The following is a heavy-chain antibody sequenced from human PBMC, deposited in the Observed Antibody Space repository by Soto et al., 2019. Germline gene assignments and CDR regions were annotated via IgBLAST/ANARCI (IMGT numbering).Heavy chain of an antibody. J-gene: IGHJ6*02. CDR2: IYYSGST. Sequence: SETMSLTCTVSGGSISSGGYYWSWIRQHPGKGLEWIGYIYYSGSTYYNPSLKSRVTISVDTSKNQFSLKLSSVTAADTAVYYCARLTKGYDSSGYYLNYYYYYGMDVWGQGTTVTVSS. D-gene: IGHD3-22*01. V-gene: IGHV4-31*03. CDR3: ARLTKGYDSSGYYLNYYYYYGMDV. CDR1: GGSISSGGYY.